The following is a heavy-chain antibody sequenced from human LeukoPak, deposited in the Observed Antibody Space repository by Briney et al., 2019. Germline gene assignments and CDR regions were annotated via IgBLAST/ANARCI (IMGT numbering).Heavy chain of an antibody. Sequence: SETLSLTCAVYGGSFSGYYWSWIRQPPGKGLEWIGEINHSGSTNYNPSLKSRVTISVDTSKNQFSLKPSSVTAADTAVYYCARVGSVGARKVDYWGQGTLVTVSS. J-gene: IGHJ4*02. D-gene: IGHD1-26*01. V-gene: IGHV4-34*01. CDR3: ARVGSVGARKVDY. CDR1: GGSFSGYY. CDR2: INHSGST.